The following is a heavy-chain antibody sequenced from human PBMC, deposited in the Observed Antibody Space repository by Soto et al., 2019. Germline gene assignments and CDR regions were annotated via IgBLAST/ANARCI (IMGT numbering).Heavy chain of an antibody. V-gene: IGHV3-73*02. CDR2: IRDKVNKYAT. D-gene: IGHD3-3*01. J-gene: IGHJ6*02. Sequence: EVQLVESGGGLVQPGGSLKLSCAASGFTFSGSAIHWVRQASGKGLEWVGRIRDKVNKYATAYAASVTGRFTISRDDSKNMAYLQMHILKTDDTAVYYCGYDFWSGYYSVGQTSGMDVWGQGTTVTVSS. CDR3: GYDFWSGYYSVGQTSGMDV. CDR1: GFTFSGSA.